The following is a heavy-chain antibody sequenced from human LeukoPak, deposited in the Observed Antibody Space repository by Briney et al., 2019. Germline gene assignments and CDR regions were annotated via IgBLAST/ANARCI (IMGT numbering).Heavy chain of an antibody. CDR1: GGSISSSSYH. CDR2: IHYSGST. CDR3: ARSVSWGLLVRDDAFDI. Sequence: SEPLSLTCTVSGGSISSSSYHWIWIRQPPGKGLEWIGYIHYSGSTNYNPSLKTRVTTSVDTSKKQFSLKLRSVTAADTAVYYCARSVSWGLLVRDDAFDIWGQGRIVSVSS. J-gene: IGHJ3*02. D-gene: IGHD2-21*01. V-gene: IGHV4-61*05.